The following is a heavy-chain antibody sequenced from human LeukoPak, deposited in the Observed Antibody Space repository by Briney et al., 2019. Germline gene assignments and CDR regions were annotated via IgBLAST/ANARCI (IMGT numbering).Heavy chain of an antibody. CDR1: GFTVSRYA. D-gene: IGHD3-3*01. J-gene: IGHJ4*02. CDR3: AKNDFWSGYYIDY. CDR2: ISGSGGST. V-gene: IGHV3-23*01. Sequence: GGSLRLSCAASGFTVSRYAMSWVPHALREGLGWVSAISGSGGSTYYAGSVKGRFTISRDNSKNTLYLQMNSLRAEDTAVYYCAKNDFWSGYYIDYWGQGTLVTVSS.